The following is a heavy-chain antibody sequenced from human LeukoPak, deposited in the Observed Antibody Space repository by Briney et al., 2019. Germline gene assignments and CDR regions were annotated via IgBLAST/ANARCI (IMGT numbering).Heavy chain of an antibody. J-gene: IGHJ4*02. CDR3: ARTKGIAAAGKIDY. V-gene: IGHV4-39*01. CDR1: GGSISSSSYY. CDR2: IYYSGST. D-gene: IGHD6-13*01. Sequence: PSETLSLTRTVSGGSISSSSYYWGWIRQPPGKGLEWIGSIYYSGSTYYNPSLKSRVTISVDTSKNQFSLKLSSVTAANTAVYYCARTKGIAAAGKIDYWGQGTLVTVSS.